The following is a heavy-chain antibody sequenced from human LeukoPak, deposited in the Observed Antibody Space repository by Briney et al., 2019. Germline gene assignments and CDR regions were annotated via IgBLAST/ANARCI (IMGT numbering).Heavy chain of an antibody. J-gene: IGHJ1*01. CDR2: INHSGST. CDR3: ARRLIGYCSGGSCYSGYFQH. V-gene: IGHV4-34*01. CDR1: GGSFSGYY. D-gene: IGHD2-15*01. Sequence: SETLSLTCAVYGGSFSGYYWSWIRQPPGKGLEWIGEINHSGSTNYNPSLKSRVTISVDTSKNQFSLKLSSVTAADTAVYYCARRLIGYCSGGSCYSGYFQHWGQGTLVTVSS.